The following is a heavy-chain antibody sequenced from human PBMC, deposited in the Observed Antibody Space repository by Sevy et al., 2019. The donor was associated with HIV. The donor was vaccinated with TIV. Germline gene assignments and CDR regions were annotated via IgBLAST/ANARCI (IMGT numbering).Heavy chain of an antibody. V-gene: IGHV3-30*14. CDR3: AREGNYGDSGDAFDI. Sequence: GGSLRLSCAASGFAFSSYTVHWVRQAPDKGLEWVALISYDESIEYYADFVRGRFTISRDTSESTLYLQMSSLRAEDTAVYYCAREGNYGDSGDAFDIWGQGTLVTVSS. J-gene: IGHJ3*02. D-gene: IGHD4-17*01. CDR1: GFAFSSYT. CDR2: ISYDESIE.